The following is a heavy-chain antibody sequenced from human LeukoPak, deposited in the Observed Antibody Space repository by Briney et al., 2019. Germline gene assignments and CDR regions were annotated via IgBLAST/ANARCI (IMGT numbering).Heavy chain of an antibody. Sequence: GGSLTLSCAVSGFTFSSYWKSWVRHAPGKGKEWVANIKHDGSEKYYVGSVKGRFTMSRDNAKNPLYLQMNCLRAEDTAVYYCARYFSGQGLQDWYFDLWGRGTLVTVSS. J-gene: IGHJ2*01. CDR2: IKHDGSEK. CDR3: ARYFSGQGLQDWYFDL. D-gene: IGHD2-15*01. CDR1: GFTFSSYW. V-gene: IGHV3-7*01.